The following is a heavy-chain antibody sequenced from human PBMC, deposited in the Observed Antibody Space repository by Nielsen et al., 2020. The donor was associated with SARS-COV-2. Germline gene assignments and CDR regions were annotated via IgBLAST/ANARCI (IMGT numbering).Heavy chain of an antibody. J-gene: IGHJ6*02. CDR3: ARGGDTSLVPYFNGLDV. CDR1: DYSFTTFG. V-gene: IGHV1-18*01. Sequence: ASVKVSCKASDYSFTTFGIHWVRQTPGQGLEWMGWISTHNGHTTYAQNLQGRVTMTTDTSTSTAYVELRSLSSDDTAVYYCARGGDTSLVPYFNGLDVWGQVTTVTVSS. D-gene: IGHD5-18*01. CDR2: ISTHNGHT.